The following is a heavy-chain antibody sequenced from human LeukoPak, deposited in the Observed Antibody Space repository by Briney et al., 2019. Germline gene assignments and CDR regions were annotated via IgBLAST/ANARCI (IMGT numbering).Heavy chain of an antibody. J-gene: IGHJ1*01. D-gene: IGHD2-21*02. CDR1: GFTFNTYA. Sequence: GGSLRLSCAASGFTFNTYAMTWVRQVPGRGPEWVSAISSSGADTHYADSVKGRFTISRDNSKNTLYLQMDILRAEDTAVYYCSKRGSDSPSCFQHWGQGTLVTVSS. CDR3: SKRGSDSPSCFQH. CDR2: ISSSGADT. V-gene: IGHV3-23*01.